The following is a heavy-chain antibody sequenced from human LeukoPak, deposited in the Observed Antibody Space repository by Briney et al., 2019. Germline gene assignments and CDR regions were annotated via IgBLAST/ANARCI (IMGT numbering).Heavy chain of an antibody. CDR3: ARVNCSSTSCRSKFLDY. D-gene: IGHD2-2*01. CDR2: MNPNSANT. V-gene: IGHV1-8*01. J-gene: IGHJ4*02. CDR1: GYTFTNYD. Sequence: GASVKVSCKASGYTFTNYDINWVRQATGQGLEWMGWMNPNSANTGYAQKFQGRVTMTRNTSIITDYMELSSLRSEDTAVYYCARVNCSSTSCRSKFLDYWGQGTLVTVSS.